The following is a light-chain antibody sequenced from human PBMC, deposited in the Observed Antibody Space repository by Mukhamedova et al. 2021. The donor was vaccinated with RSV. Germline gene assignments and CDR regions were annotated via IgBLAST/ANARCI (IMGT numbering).Light chain of an antibody. V-gene: IGKV1-39*01. Sequence: WYQRRVHGKAPKLLIYSASSLQSGVPSRFTGSGSGTDFTLTISSLQLEEFATYYCQHRETFGQGTKVEIK. CDR3: QHRET. J-gene: IGKJ1*01. CDR2: SAS.